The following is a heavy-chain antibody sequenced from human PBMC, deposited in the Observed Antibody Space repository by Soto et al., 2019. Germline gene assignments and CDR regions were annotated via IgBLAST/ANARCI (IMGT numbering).Heavy chain of an antibody. D-gene: IGHD2-15*01. V-gene: IGHV1-69*02. J-gene: IGHJ6*03. Sequence: SVKVSCKASGGTFSSYTISWVRQAPGQGLEWMGRIIPILGIANYAQKFQGRVTITADKSTSTAYMELSSLRSEDTAVYYCAGCSGGSCPPAGYYYYYMDVWGKGTKVTVSS. CDR2: IIPILGIA. CDR3: AGCSGGSCPPAGYYYYYMDV. CDR1: GGTFSSYT.